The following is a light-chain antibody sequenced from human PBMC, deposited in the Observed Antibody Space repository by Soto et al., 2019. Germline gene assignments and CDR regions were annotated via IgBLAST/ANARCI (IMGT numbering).Light chain of an antibody. J-gene: IGKJ1*01. CDR1: QSVSSSH. CDR3: QQYGSSPWT. V-gene: IGKV3-20*01. CDR2: RAS. Sequence: EIVLTQSPGTLSLSPGERATLSCRASQSVSSSHLAWYPQKPCQAPRLLIYRASSRATGIPDRFSGSGSGTDFTLTISRLEPEDFAVYYFQQYGSSPWTFCQRTNVDI.